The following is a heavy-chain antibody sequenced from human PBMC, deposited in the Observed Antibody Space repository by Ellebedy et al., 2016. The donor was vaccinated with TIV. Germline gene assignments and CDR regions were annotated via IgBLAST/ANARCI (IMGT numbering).Heavy chain of an antibody. CDR3: AKDFQWFGELNREY. CDR2: ISGPGSAT. Sequence: GGSLRLXXPASAFSFSSFAMTWVRQAPGKGLEWVSTISGPGSATYYADSVKGRFTISRDNSKNTLYLQMNSLRAEDTALHDSAKDFQWFGELNREYWGQGTLVTVSS. CDR1: AFSFSSFA. J-gene: IGHJ4*02. V-gene: IGHV3-23*01. D-gene: IGHD3-10*01.